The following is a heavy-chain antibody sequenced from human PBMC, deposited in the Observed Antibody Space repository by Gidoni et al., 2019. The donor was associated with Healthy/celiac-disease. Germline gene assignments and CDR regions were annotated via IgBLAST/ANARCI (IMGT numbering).Heavy chain of an antibody. V-gene: IGHV4-4*02. J-gene: IGHJ4*02. CDR3: ARAAYTTTGYVNYFDY. CDR2: IYHSGTT. CDR1: GASLNSSYW. D-gene: IGHD6-13*01. Sequence: LHLQASGPGLLRPSGSLSLTCAVSGASLNSSYWWIWVRQPPGKGLEWIWEIYHSGTTNYNPSLKSRVTVSVDKSKNQFSRKLSSVTAADTAVDYCARAAYTTTGYVNYFDYWGQGTLVTVSS.